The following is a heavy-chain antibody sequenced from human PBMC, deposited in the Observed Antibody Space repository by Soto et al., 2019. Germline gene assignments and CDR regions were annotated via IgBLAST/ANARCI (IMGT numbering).Heavy chain of an antibody. CDR1: GGSFSGYY. CDR3: ARGSHSGWYPRPHNWFDP. V-gene: IGHV4-34*01. J-gene: IGHJ5*02. Sequence: SETLSLTCAVYGGSFSGYYWSWIRQPPGKGLEWIGEINHSGSTNYNPSLKSRVTISVDTSKSQFSLKLSSVTAADTAEYYCARGSHSGWYPRPHNWFDPWGQGTLVTVSS. D-gene: IGHD6-19*01. CDR2: INHSGST.